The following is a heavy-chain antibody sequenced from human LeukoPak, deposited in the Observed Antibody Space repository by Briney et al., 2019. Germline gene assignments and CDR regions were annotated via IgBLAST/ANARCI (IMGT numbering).Heavy chain of an antibody. D-gene: IGHD1-26*01. CDR1: GGSISSTNW. CDR2: ISLSGLT. V-gene: IGHV4-4*02. CDR3: SRESGAFSPFGY. J-gene: IGHJ4*02. Sequence: SGTLSLTCGVSGGSISSTNWWGWVRQPPGQGLEWIGEISLSGLTNYNPSLKSRVTMSLDKSKNHLSLNLTSVTAADTAVYYCSRESGAFSPFGYWGQGTLVTVSS.